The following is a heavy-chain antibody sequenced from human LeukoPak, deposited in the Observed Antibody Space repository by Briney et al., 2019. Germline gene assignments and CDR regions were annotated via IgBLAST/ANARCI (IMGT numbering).Heavy chain of an antibody. CDR1: GFTFSSYA. J-gene: IGHJ6*03. CDR2: IYSGGST. Sequence: GGSLRLSCAASGFTFSSYAMSWVRQAPGKGLEWVSVIYSGGSTYYADSVKGRFTISRDNSKNTLYLQMNSLRAEDTAVYYCARAHCSGGSCYSGTHYMDVWGKGTTVTVSS. D-gene: IGHD2-15*01. V-gene: IGHV3-53*01. CDR3: ARAHCSGGSCYSGTHYMDV.